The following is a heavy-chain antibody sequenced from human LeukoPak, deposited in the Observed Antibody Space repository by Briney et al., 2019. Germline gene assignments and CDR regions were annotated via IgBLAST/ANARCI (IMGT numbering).Heavy chain of an antibody. Sequence: GASVKVSCKASGYTFTSYGISWVRQAPGQGLEWMGRINPNSGGTNYAQKFQGRVTMTRDTSISTAYMELSRLRSDDTAVYYCARDRRIAAAGINWFDPWGQGTLVTVSS. CDR1: GYTFTSYG. CDR3: ARDRRIAAAGINWFDP. D-gene: IGHD6-13*01. V-gene: IGHV1-2*06. J-gene: IGHJ5*02. CDR2: INPNSGGT.